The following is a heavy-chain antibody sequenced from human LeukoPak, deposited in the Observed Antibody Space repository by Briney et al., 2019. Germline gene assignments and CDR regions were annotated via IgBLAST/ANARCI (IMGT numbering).Heavy chain of an antibody. Sequence: SETLSLTCTVSGGSISSSNYCWDWIRQPPGKGLEWIVSLCYSGNTYQNPSLKSRLTISGDTSQNQFSLRLSSVTAADTAVYYCTTRYGDQDYVDYWGQGTLVTVSS. CDR1: GGSISSSNYC. CDR3: TTRYGDQDYVDY. J-gene: IGHJ4*02. D-gene: IGHD5-12*01. CDR2: LCYSGNT. V-gene: IGHV4-39*01.